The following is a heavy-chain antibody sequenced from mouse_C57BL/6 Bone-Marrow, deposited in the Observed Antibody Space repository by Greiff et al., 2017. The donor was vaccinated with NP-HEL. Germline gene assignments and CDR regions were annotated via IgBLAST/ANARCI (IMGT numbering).Heavy chain of an antibody. D-gene: IGHD2-5*01. J-gene: IGHJ3*01. CDR2: INPYNGGT. Sequence: EVQLQQSGPVLVKPGASVKMSCKASGYTFTDYYMNWVKQSHGKSLEWIGVINPYNGGTSYNQKFKGKATLTVDKSSSTAYMELNSLTSEDSAVYYCASNSNYAAWFAYWGQGTLVTVSA. CDR1: GYTFTDYY. V-gene: IGHV1-19*01. CDR3: ASNSNYAAWFAY.